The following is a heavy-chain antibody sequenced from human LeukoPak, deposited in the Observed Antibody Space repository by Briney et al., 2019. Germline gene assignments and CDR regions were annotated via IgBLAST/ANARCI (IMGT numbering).Heavy chain of an antibody. CDR1: GFTFSSYS. D-gene: IGHD3-16*01. J-gene: IGHJ6*03. Sequence: SGGSLRLSCAASGFTFSSYSMNWVRQAPGKGLEWVSYISSSGSTIYYADSVKGRFTISRDNAKNSLYLQMNSLRAEDTAVYYCARDRVFWGDYYYYMDVWGKGTTVTVSS. CDR2: ISSSGSTI. CDR3: ARDRVFWGDYYYYMDV. V-gene: IGHV3-48*04.